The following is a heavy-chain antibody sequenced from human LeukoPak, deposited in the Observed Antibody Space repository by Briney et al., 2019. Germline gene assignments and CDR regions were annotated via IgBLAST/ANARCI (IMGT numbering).Heavy chain of an antibody. Sequence: PSETLSLTCSVSGGSIGTSYWSWIRQPPGKGLEWIGYIYYNGATNYNPSLKTRVTISLDTPKNQFSLKLTSVTATDTAVYYCARHSLNYGDYVLDYWGQGTLVTVSS. J-gene: IGHJ4*02. V-gene: IGHV4-59*08. D-gene: IGHD4-17*01. CDR3: ARHSLNYGDYVLDY. CDR1: GGSIGTSY. CDR2: IYYNGAT.